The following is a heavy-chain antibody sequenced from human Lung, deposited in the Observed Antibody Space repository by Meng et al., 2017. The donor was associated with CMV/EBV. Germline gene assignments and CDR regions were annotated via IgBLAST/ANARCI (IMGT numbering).Heavy chain of an antibody. CDR3: ARKVASYYSLWFFDR. CDR1: GYLISTYG. CDR2: VCRGDCNT. V-gene: IGHV5-51*01. J-gene: IGHJ2*01. Sequence: SGYLISTYGVAWVRQMPGKGLEWMGVVCRGDCNTEYGPCCRGRVTVSADESTSSAYLQWGSLKASDSAMYYCARKVASYYSLWFFDRWGLGTLVTVSS. D-gene: IGHD1-26*01.